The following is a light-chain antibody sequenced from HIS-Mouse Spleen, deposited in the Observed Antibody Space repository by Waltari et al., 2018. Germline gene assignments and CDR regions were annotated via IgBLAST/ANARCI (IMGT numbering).Light chain of an antibody. V-gene: IGLV2-23*01. Sequence: QSALTQPASVSGSPGQSITISCTGTSSDVGSYNLVFWYQQHTGKAPKLMIYEGSKRPSGVSNRFSGSKSGNTASLTISGLQAEDEADYYCCSYAGSSTFVVFGGGTKLTVL. CDR2: EGS. CDR3: CSYAGSSTFVV. CDR1: SSDVGSYNL. J-gene: IGLJ2*01.